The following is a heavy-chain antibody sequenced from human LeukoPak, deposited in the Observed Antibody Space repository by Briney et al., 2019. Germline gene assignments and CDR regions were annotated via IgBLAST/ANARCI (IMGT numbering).Heavy chain of an antibody. CDR2: IYSGGST. Sequence: GGSLRLSCVASRIIVSSNYMTWVRQAPGKGLEWVSVIYSGGSTYYADSVKGRFTISRANSKNTLYLQMNNLRVEDTAVYYCARDRSWFDPWGQGTPVTVSS. D-gene: IGHD6-19*01. CDR1: RIIVSSNY. J-gene: IGHJ5*02. V-gene: IGHV3-66*01. CDR3: ARDRSWFDP.